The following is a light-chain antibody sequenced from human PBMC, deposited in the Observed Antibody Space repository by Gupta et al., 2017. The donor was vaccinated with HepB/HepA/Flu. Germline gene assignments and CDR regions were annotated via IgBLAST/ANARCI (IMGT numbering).Light chain of an antibody. V-gene: IGLV3-1*01. CDR3: QAWDSSTVV. CDR2: KDS. CDR1: ILGDKY. Sequence: SSELTQPPSVSVPPGQTARITCSVAILGDKYACCDQQKPVQFPVLVIYKDSNRPSGIPARCSGSNSGTTATLTISGTQAMDDADYYCQAWDSSTVVFGGGTKLTVL. J-gene: IGLJ2*01.